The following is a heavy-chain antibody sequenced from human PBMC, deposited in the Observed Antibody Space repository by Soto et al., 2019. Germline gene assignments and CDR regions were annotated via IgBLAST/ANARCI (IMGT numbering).Heavy chain of an antibody. D-gene: IGHD2-15*01. CDR1: GYTFTGYY. CDR2: INPNSGGT. J-gene: IGHJ4*02. V-gene: IGHV1-2*04. Sequence: ASVKVSCKASGYTFTGYYMHWVRQAPGQGLEWMGWINPNSGGTNYAQKFQGWVTMTRDTSISTAYMELSRLRSDDTAVYYCARAPYCSGGSCYGYYFDYWGQGTLVTVSS. CDR3: ARAPYCSGGSCYGYYFDY.